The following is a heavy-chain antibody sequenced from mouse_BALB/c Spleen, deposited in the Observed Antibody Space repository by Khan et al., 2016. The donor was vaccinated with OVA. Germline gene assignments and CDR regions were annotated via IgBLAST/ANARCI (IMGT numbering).Heavy chain of an antibody. J-gene: IGHJ1*01. Sequence: QVQLQQSGAELARPGASGKLSCKASGYSFTSYWMQWVKQRPGQGLEWIGAIYPGDGDTRYTQKVKGKATLTADNPTSTAYMQISSLGSEDYAIYYCARGRYCNWYFDVWGAGTSVTVSS. CDR1: GYSFTSYW. CDR3: ARGRYCNWYFDV. CDR2: IYPGDGDT. V-gene: IGHV1-87*01.